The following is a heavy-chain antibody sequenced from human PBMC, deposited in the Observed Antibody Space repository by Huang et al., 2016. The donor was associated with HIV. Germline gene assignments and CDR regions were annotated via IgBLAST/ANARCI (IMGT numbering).Heavy chain of an antibody. CDR1: GGSIRSSDYH. J-gene: IGHJ6*03. CDR3: ARHREGPVAYYSGWGSHLNYMDV. V-gene: IGHV4-39*01. Sequence: QLLLQESGPGLVKPSEALALTCAVSGGSIRSSDYHWGWIRQPPGTGLAWIGSIYYKGITHYSPSLKSRVTIAVDTSKNLFFLNLTSMTAADTAVYYCARHREGPVAYYSGWGSHLNYMDVWGRGRTVVVSS. CDR2: IYYKGIT. D-gene: IGHD3-10*01.